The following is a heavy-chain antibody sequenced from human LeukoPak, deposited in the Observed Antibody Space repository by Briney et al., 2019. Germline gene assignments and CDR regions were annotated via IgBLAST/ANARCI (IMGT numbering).Heavy chain of an antibody. CDR1: GYTFSSHY. CDR2: INPRGGST. CDR3: ARPRSGNDRYFDY. D-gene: IGHD1-1*01. J-gene: IGHJ4*02. V-gene: IGHV1-46*01. Sequence: GASVKVSCKASGYTFSSHYMHWVRQAPGQGLEWMGIINPRGGSTSYAQKFQGRVTMTRDTSTSTVHMELSSLRSEDTAVYYCARPRSGNDRYFDYWGQGTLVTVSS.